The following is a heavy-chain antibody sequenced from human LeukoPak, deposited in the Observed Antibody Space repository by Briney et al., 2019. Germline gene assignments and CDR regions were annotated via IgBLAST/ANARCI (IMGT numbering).Heavy chain of an antibody. J-gene: IGHJ4*02. Sequence: GGSLRLSCAASGFTFSKAWMGWVRQAPGKGLQWVGRIKSNDHGGATDYAATVKGRFAVSRDDSKSTLYLQLNSLKTEDTAMYYCTTDGGVLVRPLFDYWGQGTLVTVSS. CDR1: GFTFSKAW. CDR2: IKSNDHGGAT. V-gene: IGHV3-15*01. D-gene: IGHD2-8*02. CDR3: TTDGGVLVRPLFDY.